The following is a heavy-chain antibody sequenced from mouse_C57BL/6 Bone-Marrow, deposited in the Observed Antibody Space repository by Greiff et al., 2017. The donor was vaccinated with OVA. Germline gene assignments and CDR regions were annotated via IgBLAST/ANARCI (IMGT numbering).Heavy chain of an antibody. CDR3: ARGRDLLWMIYWYFDV. CDR2: INPYNGGT. J-gene: IGHJ1*03. CDR1: GYTFTDYY. V-gene: IGHV1-19*01. D-gene: IGHD2-1*01. Sequence: VQLQQSGPVLVKPGASVKMSCKASGYTFTDYYMNWVKQSHGKSLEWIGVINPYNGGTSYNQKFKGKATLTVDKSSSTAYIELNSLTSEDSAVYYCARGRDLLWMIYWYFDVWGTGTTVTVSS.